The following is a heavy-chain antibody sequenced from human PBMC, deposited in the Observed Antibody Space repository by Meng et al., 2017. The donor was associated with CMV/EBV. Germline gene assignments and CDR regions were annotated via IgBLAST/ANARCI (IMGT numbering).Heavy chain of an antibody. CDR3: ASNSALYCSGGSCYSENYFDF. Sequence: GESLKISCAASGFTFSSYAMHWVRQAPGKGLEWVAVISHDGSNKYYADSVKGRFTISRDNSKNTLYLQMNSLRAEDTAVYYCASNSALYCSGGSCYSENYFDFWGQGTLVTVSS. D-gene: IGHD2-15*01. J-gene: IGHJ4*02. V-gene: IGHV3-30-3*01. CDR2: ISHDGSNK. CDR1: GFTFSSYA.